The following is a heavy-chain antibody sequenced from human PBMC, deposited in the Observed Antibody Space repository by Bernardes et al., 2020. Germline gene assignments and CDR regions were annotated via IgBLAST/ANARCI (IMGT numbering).Heavy chain of an antibody. CDR3: ARYMLPAYYYGMDV. J-gene: IGHJ6*02. CDR1: GFTFSSYW. Sequence: GGSLRLFCAASGFTFSSYWMSWVRQAPGKGLEWVANIKQDGSEKYYVDSVKGRFTISRDNAKNSLYLQMNSLRAEDTAVYYCARYMLPAYYYGMDVWGQGTTVTVSS. CDR2: IKQDGSEK. V-gene: IGHV3-7*01. D-gene: IGHD3-10*02.